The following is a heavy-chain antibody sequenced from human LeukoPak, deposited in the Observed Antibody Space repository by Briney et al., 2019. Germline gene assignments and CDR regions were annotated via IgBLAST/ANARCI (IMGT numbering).Heavy chain of an antibody. Sequence: GGSLRLSCAGSGFTFKDYAMSWIRQAPGKSLWWISYISSNGATIYYAASVQGRFTISRDNTRNSIFLHMCSLSAEDTGIYYCARDPPGYYYDSRGYMVWGQRTRVIVSS. CDR2: ISSNGATI. D-gene: IGHD3-22*01. V-gene: IGHV3-11*01. CDR3: ARDPPGYYYDSRGYMV. CDR1: GFTFKDYA. J-gene: IGHJ4*02.